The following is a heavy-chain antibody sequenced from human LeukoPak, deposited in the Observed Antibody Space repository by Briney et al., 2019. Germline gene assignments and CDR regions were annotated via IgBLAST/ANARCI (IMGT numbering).Heavy chain of an antibody. J-gene: IGHJ4*02. Sequence: GGSLRLSCAASEFTFSSYNMDWVRQAPGKGLEWVSSISSSSKYIYYADSVKGRFTISRDNSKNTLYLQMNSLRAEDTAVYYCARYRGHHTYFDYWGQGTLVTVSS. CDR2: ISSSSKYI. CDR3: ARYRGHHTYFDY. V-gene: IGHV3-21*04. D-gene: IGHD3-10*01. CDR1: EFTFSSYN.